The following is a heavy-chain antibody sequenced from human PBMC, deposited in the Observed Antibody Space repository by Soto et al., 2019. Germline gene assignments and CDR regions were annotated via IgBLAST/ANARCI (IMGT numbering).Heavy chain of an antibody. V-gene: IGHV1-69*02. CDR2: IIPILGIA. CDR1: GGTFSSYT. D-gene: IGHD2-15*01. CDR3: ARRIYCSGGSCYLGPGDAFDI. J-gene: IGHJ3*02. Sequence: QVQLVQSGAEVKKPGSSVKVSCKASGGTFSSYTIGWVRQAPGQGLEWMGRIIPILGIANYAQKFQGRVTITADKSTSTAYMELSSLRSEDTAVYYCARRIYCSGGSCYLGPGDAFDIWGQGTMVTVSS.